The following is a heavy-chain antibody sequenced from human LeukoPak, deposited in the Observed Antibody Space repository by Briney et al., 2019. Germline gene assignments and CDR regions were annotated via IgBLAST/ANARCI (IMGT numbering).Heavy chain of an antibody. CDR3: ARYQYYDFWSGPDY. CDR1: GYTFTSYD. CDR2: MNPNSGNT. Sequence: GGSVKDSCKASGYTFTSYDINWVRQATGQGLEWMGWMNPNSGNTGYAQKFQGRVTMTRNTSISTAYMELSSLRSEDTAVYYCARYQYYDFWSGPDYWGQGTLVTVSS. D-gene: IGHD3-3*01. V-gene: IGHV1-8*01. J-gene: IGHJ4*02.